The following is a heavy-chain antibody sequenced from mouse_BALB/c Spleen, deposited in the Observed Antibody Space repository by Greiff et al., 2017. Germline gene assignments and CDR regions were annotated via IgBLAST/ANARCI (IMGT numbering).Heavy chain of an antibody. CDR1: GYAFTNYL. D-gene: IGHD3-1*01. J-gene: IGHJ4*01. Sequence: VKVVESGAELVRPGTSVKVSCKASGYAFTNYLIEWVKQRPGQGLEWIGVINPGSGGTNYNEKFKGKATLTADKSSSTAYMQLSSLTSDDSAVYFCARSGLPYAMDYWGQGTSVTVSS. CDR2: INPGSGGT. V-gene: IGHV1-54*01. CDR3: ARSGLPYAMDY.